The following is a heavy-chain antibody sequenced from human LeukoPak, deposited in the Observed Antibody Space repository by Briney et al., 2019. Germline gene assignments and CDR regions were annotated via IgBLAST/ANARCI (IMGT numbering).Heavy chain of an antibody. Sequence: GSVKVSCKASGYTFTSYAMHWVRQAPGQRLEWMGWINAGNGNTKYSQKFQGRVTITRDTSASTAYMELSSLRSEDTAVYYCASSRGSGGRWYFDYWGQGTLVTVSS. CDR3: ASSRGSGGRWYFDY. D-gene: IGHD3-10*01. V-gene: IGHV1-3*01. J-gene: IGHJ4*02. CDR1: GYTFTSYA. CDR2: INAGNGNT.